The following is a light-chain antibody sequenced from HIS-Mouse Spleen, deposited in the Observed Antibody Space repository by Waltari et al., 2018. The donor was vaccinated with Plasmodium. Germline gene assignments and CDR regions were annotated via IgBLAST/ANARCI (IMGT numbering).Light chain of an antibody. Sequence: SYELTQPPSVSVSPGQTARITCSGDPLPQKYAYWYQQKSGQAPVLVLYEDSKRPSGIPERFSGSSSGTMATLTISGAQVEDEADYYCYSTDSSGNHRVFGGGTKLTVL. CDR1: PLPQKY. J-gene: IGLJ3*02. V-gene: IGLV3-10*01. CDR2: EDS. CDR3: YSTDSSGNHRV.